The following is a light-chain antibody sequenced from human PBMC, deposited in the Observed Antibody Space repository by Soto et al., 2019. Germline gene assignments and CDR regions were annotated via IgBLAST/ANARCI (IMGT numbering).Light chain of an antibody. CDR3: GSYTSATTWV. V-gene: IGLV2-14*03. CDR2: EVS. Sequence: QSALTQPASVSGSPGQSITISCTGSSSDIGRYNYVSWYQQLPGKAPKLMIYEVSNRPSGVSNRFSGSKSGNTVSLSISGLQTEDEADYYCGSYTSATTWVFGGGTKLTVL. J-gene: IGLJ3*02. CDR1: SSDIGRYNY.